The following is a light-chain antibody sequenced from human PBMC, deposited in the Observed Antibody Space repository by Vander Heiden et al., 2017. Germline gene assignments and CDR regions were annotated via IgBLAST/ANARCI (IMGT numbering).Light chain of an antibody. CDR1: QSVLYSSNNKNY. V-gene: IGKV4-1*01. J-gene: IGKJ1*01. CDR3: QQYYSTPQT. Sequence: DIVMTQSPDSLAVSLGERATINCKSSQSVLYSSNNKNYLAWYQQKPGQPPKLLIYWASTRESGVPDRVSGSGSGTEFTLTISSLQAEDVAVYYFQQYYSTPQTFGQGTKVEIK. CDR2: WAS.